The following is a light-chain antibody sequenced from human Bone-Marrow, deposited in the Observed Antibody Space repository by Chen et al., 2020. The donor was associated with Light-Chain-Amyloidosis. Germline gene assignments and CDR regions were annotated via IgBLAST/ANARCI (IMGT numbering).Light chain of an antibody. J-gene: IGLJ3*02. CDR3: CAYAGSSTWV. Sequence: SALTQPASVSGSPGQSITISCTGTSSDVGSHNLVSWYQQHPGKAPKLIIYEGTKRPSGISVRYSGSRSGNTASLTLSGLQAEDEADYHCCAYAGSSTWVFGGGTKLTVL. V-gene: IGLV2-23*01. CDR1: SSDVGSHNL. CDR2: EGT.